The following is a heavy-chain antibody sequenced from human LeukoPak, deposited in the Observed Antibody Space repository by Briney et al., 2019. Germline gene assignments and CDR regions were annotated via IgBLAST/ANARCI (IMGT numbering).Heavy chain of an antibody. D-gene: IGHD2-2*01. Sequence: KPGGSLRLSCAASGFTFSDYYMSWIRQAPGKGLEWVSYISSSGTTIYYADSVKGRFTISRDNAKNSLYLQMNSLRAEDTAVYYCARGRVVPGATDLYYFDYWVQGTLVTVSS. V-gene: IGHV3-11*04. CDR3: ARGRVVPGATDLYYFDY. J-gene: IGHJ4*02. CDR1: GFTFSDYY. CDR2: ISSSGTTI.